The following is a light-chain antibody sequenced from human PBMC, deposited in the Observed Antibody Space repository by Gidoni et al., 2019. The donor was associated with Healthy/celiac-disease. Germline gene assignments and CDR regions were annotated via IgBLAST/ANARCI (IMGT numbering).Light chain of an antibody. CDR2: AAS. J-gene: IGKJ1*01. CDR3: QQSYSTLWT. Sequence: DIQMTQSPSSLSASVGDRVTITCRASQSISSYLNWYQQKPGKAPKLLIYAASSLQSGVPSRFSGSGSGTGFTLTISSLQPEDFATYYCQQSYSTLWTFXXXTRVEIK. CDR1: QSISSY. V-gene: IGKV1-39*01.